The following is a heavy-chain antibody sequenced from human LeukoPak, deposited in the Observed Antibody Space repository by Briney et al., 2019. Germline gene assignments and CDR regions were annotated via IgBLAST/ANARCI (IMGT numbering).Heavy chain of an antibody. D-gene: IGHD6-13*01. Sequence: KAGGSLRLSCAASGFTFSDYYMSWIRQAPGKGLEWVSYISSSSSYTNYADSVKGRFTISRDNAKNSLYLQMNSLRAEDTAVYYCASVSRGVGIAAAGFSFDYWGQGTLVTVSS. CDR3: ASVSRGVGIAAAGFSFDY. CDR1: GFTFSDYY. CDR2: ISSSSSYT. J-gene: IGHJ4*02. V-gene: IGHV3-11*06.